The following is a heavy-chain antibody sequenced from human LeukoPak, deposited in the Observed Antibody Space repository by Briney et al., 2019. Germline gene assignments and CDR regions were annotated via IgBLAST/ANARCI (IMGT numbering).Heavy chain of an antibody. J-gene: IGHJ4*02. CDR3: AKDLVTGSLDY. CDR1: GFTFSSYA. V-gene: IGHV3-23*01. Sequence: PGGSLRLSCAASGFTFSSYAMTWVRQAPGKGLEWVSSISSSGGSTYYADSVRGRFTISRDNSENTLYLQMNSLRAEDTAIHYCAKDLVTGSLDYWGQGTLVTVSS. CDR2: ISSSGGST. D-gene: IGHD3-10*01.